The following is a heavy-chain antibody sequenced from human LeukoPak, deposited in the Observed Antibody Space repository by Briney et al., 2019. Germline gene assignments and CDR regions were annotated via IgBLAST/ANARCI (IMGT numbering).Heavy chain of an antibody. V-gene: IGHV2-26*01. Sequence: SGPVLVKPTETLTLTCTVSGFSLSNTRMGVSWIRQPPGKALEWLAHIFSNDEKSYSTSLKSRLTIPKDTSESQVVLTMTNMDPVDTTTYYCARIFRYISSSDYYYFMDVWGQGTTVTVSS. D-gene: IGHD6-6*01. CDR2: IFSNDEK. CDR1: GFSLSNTRMG. J-gene: IGHJ6*02. CDR3: ARIFRYISSSDYYYFMDV.